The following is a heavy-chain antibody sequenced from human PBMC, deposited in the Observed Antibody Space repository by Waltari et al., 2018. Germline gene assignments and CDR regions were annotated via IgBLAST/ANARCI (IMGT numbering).Heavy chain of an antibody. CDR2: IYHSGST. Sequence: QLQLQESGSGLVKPSQTLSLTCAVSGGSLSSGGYSWSWLRQPPGKGLEWIGYIYHSGSTYYNPSLKSRVTISVDRSKNQFSLKLSSVTAADTAVYYCARGYYDFWSGYSVAFDYWGQGTLVTVSS. D-gene: IGHD3-3*01. CDR3: ARGYYDFWSGYSVAFDY. J-gene: IGHJ4*02. CDR1: GGSLSSGGYS. V-gene: IGHV4-30-2*01.